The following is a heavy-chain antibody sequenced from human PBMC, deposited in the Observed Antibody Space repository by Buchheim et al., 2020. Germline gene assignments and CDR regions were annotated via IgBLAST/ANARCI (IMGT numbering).Heavy chain of an antibody. V-gene: IGHV3-23*04. J-gene: IGHJ5*02. D-gene: IGHD6-19*01. CDR2: ISGSGGST. CDR3: AKDPLYSSGWYPGDWFDP. Sequence: EVQLVESGGGLVQPGGSLRLSCAASGFTFSSYAMSWVRQAPGKGLEWVTAISGSGGSTYYADSVKGRFTISRDNSKNTLYLQMNSLSAEDTAVYSCAKDPLYSSGWYPGDWFDPWGQGTL. CDR1: GFTFSSYA.